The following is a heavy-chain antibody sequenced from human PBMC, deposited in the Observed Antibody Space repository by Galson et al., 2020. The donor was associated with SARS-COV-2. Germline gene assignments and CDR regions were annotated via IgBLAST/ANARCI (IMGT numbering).Heavy chain of an antibody. CDR1: GFTFSSYA. J-gene: IGHJ3*02. CDR2: ISGSGGTT. V-gene: IGHV3-23*01. D-gene: IGHD4-17*01. CDR3: AKDTAGYGDYGDAFDI. Sequence: GSLRLSCAASGFTFSSYAMSWVRQAPGKGLEWVSAISGSGGTTYYADSVKGRFTISRDNSKNTLYLQMNSLRAEDTAVYYCAKDTAGYGDYGDAFDIWGQGTMVTVSS.